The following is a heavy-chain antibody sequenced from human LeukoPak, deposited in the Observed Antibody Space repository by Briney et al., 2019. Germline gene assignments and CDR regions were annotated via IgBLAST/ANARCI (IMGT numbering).Heavy chain of an antibody. CDR1: GFTFSSYA. CDR2: ISDIGSI. CDR3: AGHHPRNTVDF. D-gene: IGHD2/OR15-2a*01. V-gene: IGHV4-59*08. J-gene: IGHJ4*02. Sequence: PGGSLRLSCAASGFTFSSYAMSWIRQPPGKGLEWIACISDIGSINYNPSLKSRVTISLDTSKNQFSLKLSSVTAADTAVYYCAGHHPRNTVDFWGQGTLVTVSS.